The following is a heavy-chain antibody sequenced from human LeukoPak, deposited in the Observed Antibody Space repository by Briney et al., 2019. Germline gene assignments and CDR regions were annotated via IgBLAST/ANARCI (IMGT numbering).Heavy chain of an antibody. J-gene: IGHJ4*02. V-gene: IGHV3-64*01. CDR1: GFTFSSYA. CDR2: ISSNGGST. D-gene: IGHD6-19*01. Sequence: GGSLRLSCAASGFTFSSYALLWVRLAPGKGREYVSAISSNGGSTYYAHSVKGKFTISRDNSKNTLDLQMGSLRDEDMVGYYCARGPVAVAGTAPFDYWGQGTLVTVSS. CDR3: ARGPVAVAGTAPFDY.